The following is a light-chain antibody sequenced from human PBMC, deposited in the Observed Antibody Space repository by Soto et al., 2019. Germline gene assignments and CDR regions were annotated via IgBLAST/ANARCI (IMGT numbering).Light chain of an antibody. CDR1: SSDVGGYNY. CDR2: EVS. Sequence: QSALTQPASVSGSPGQSITISCTGTSSDVGGYNYVSWYQQHPGKAPKLMIYEVSNRPSGVSNRFSGSKSGNTASLTISGLQAEEEADYYCSSYTRISAVFGGGTQLTVL. V-gene: IGLV2-14*01. J-gene: IGLJ2*01. CDR3: SSYTRISAV.